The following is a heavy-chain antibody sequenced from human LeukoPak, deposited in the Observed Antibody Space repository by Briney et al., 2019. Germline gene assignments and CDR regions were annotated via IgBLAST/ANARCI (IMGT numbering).Heavy chain of an antibody. J-gene: IGHJ6*03. Sequence: GESLKISCKGSGYSFTSYWIGWVRQMPGKGLEWMGIIYPGDSDTRYSPSFQGQVTISADKSINTAYLQWSSLKASDTAMYYCARHPGSAFYYYYYMDVWGKGTTVTVSS. CDR3: ARHPGSAFYYYYYMDV. CDR2: IYPGDSDT. CDR1: GYSFTSYW. V-gene: IGHV5-51*01. D-gene: IGHD1-14*01.